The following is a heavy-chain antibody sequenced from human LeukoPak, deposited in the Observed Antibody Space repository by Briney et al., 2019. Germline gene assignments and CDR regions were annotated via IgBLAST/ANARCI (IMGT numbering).Heavy chain of an antibody. J-gene: IGHJ5*02. D-gene: IGHD6-13*01. CDR1: GFTFSSYW. Sequence: GGALRLSCAASGFTFSSYWMHWARQAPGKGLVWVSRIDSDGSTTSYADSVKGRFTISRDNAKNTLYLQMNSLRAEDTAVYYCARSNTRGIAAGYWFDPWGQGTLVTVSS. CDR3: ARSNTRGIAAGYWFDP. V-gene: IGHV3-74*01. CDR2: IDSDGSTT.